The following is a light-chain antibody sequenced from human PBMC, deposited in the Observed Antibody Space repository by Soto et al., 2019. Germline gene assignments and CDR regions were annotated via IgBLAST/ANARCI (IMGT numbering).Light chain of an antibody. CDR2: EVS. Sequence: QSALTQPASVSGSPGQSITISCTGTGSDIGGYNYVSWYQQHPGKAPKVMIYEVSSRPSGVSNRFSGSKSGNTASLTISGLQAEDDADYYCSSKTSSSTPYVFGSGTKVTVL. J-gene: IGLJ1*01. CDR3: SSKTSSSTPYV. V-gene: IGLV2-14*01. CDR1: GSDIGGYNY.